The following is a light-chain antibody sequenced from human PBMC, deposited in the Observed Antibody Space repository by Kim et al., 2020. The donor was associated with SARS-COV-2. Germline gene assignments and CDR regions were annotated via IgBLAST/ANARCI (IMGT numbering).Light chain of an antibody. CDR1: SLRNYY. Sequence: LGQTVWITCQGDSLRNYYGSWYQQKPGEAPVLVIFGKNNRPSGIPDRFSGSSSGNTASLTITGAQAEDEAEYYCSARDSSGYHLVFGGGTKLTVL. CDR3: SARDSSGYHLV. J-gene: IGLJ3*02. CDR2: GKN. V-gene: IGLV3-19*01.